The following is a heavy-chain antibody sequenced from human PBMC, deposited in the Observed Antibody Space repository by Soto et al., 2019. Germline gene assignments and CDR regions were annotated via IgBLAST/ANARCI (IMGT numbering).Heavy chain of an antibody. J-gene: IGHJ3*01. CDR2: IIPIFGTA. CDR3: FEGGEGRAA. V-gene: IGHV1-69*12. CDR1: GGTFSSYA. D-gene: IGHD3-16*01. Sequence: QVQLVQSGAEVKKPGTSVKVSCKASGGTFSSYAISWVRQAPGQGLEWMGGIIPIFGTANYAQKFQGRLTITADESTSTAYTELSSRSSEETAVYYRFEGGEGRAAWGQGLMVTVSS.